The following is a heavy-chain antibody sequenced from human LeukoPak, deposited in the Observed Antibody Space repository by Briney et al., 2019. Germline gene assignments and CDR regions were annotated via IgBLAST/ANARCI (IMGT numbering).Heavy chain of an antibody. CDR3: ARARWTSTVTTYYLDY. Sequence: GASVKVSCKASGYIFTYYAMQWVRQAPGQGLEWMGWINAGNGKTKYSQKFQGRVTITRDTSASTAYMELSGLRSEDTAVYYCARARWTSTVTTYYLDYWGQGTLVTVSS. CDR2: INAGNGKT. CDR1: GYIFTYYA. J-gene: IGHJ4*02. V-gene: IGHV1-3*01. D-gene: IGHD4-17*01.